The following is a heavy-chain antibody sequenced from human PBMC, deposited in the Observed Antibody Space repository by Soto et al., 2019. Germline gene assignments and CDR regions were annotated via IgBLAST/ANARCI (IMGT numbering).Heavy chain of an antibody. CDR2: IKQDGSEK. CDR1: GFTFSSYW. J-gene: IGHJ4*02. D-gene: IGHD3-16*01. V-gene: IGHV3-7*01. Sequence: EVQLVESGGGLVQPGGSLRLSCAASGFTFSSYWMSWVRQAPGKGLEWVANIKQDGSEKYNVDSVKGRFTSSRDNAKNSLYLQMNSLRAEDTAVYYCATGKRCLDYWGQGTLVTVSS. CDR3: ATGKRCLDY.